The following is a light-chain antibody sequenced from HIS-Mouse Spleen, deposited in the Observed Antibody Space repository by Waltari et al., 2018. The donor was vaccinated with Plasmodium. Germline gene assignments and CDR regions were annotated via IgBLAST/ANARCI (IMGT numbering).Light chain of an antibody. J-gene: IGLJ3*02. CDR2: YKSDSYK. V-gene: IGLV5-45*03. CDR3: MIWHSSAWV. CDR1: SGINVGTYR. Sequence: QAVLTQPSSLSASPGASASLTCTLRSGINVGTYRISWYQQKPGSPPQYLLRYKSDSYKQQGSGVPSRFSGSKDASANAGILLISGLQSEDEADYYCMIWHSSAWVFGGGTKLTVL.